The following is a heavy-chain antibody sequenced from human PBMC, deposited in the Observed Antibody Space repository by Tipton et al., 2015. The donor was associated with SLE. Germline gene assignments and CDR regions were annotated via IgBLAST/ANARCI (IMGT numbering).Heavy chain of an antibody. CDR2: SNHSGST. Sequence: TLSLTCAVYGGAFSGFYCRWIRHPPGKGLGGVGESNHSGSTNLNPSLKSRVTISVDTSKNQFSLKLTSLTAADTAVYYCARGLYGDEPGYWGQGTLVTVSS. CDR3: ARGLYGDEPGY. D-gene: IGHD4-17*01. J-gene: IGHJ4*02. V-gene: IGHV4-34*01. CDR1: GGAFSGFY.